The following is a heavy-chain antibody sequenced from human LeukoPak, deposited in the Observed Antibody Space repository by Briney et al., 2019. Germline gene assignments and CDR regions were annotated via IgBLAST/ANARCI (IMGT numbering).Heavy chain of an antibody. CDR1: GYSISSGYY. D-gene: IGHD6-19*01. V-gene: IGHV4-38-2*01. CDR2: IYHSGNT. Sequence: KTSETLSLTCAVSGYSISSGYYWGWIRQPPGKGLEWIGSIYHSGNTYYNPSLKSRVTISVDTSKNQFSLKLSSVTAADTAVYYCARAPGEQWLVRGTHFDYWGQGTLVTVSS. CDR3: ARAPGEQWLVRGTHFDY. J-gene: IGHJ4*02.